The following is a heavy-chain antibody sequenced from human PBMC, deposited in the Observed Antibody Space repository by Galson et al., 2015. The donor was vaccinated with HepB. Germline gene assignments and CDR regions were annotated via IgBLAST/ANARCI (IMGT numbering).Heavy chain of an antibody. D-gene: IGHD3-22*01. CDR3: AKALSYYDSSGYQNFFDY. CDR2: ISYDGSNK. Sequence: SLRLSCAASGFTFSSYGMHWVRQAPGKGLEWVAVISYDGSNKYYADPVKGRFTVSRDNSKNTLYLQMNSLRAEDTAVYYCAKALSYYDSSGYQNFFDYWGQGTLVTVSS. V-gene: IGHV3-30*18. CDR1: GFTFSSYG. J-gene: IGHJ4*02.